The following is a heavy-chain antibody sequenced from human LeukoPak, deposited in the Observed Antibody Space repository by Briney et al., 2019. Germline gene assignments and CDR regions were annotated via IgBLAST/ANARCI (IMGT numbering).Heavy chain of an antibody. CDR2: IGTAGDT. V-gene: IGHV3-13*01. CDR1: GFTFSSYD. CDR3: ARGNGENALSSGYYRGAFDI. J-gene: IGHJ3*02. D-gene: IGHD3-22*01. Sequence: GGSLRLSCAASGFTFSSYDMHWVRQATGKGLEWVSAIGTAGDTYYPGSVKGRFTISRENAKNSLYLQMNSLRAGDTAVYYCARGNGENALSSGYYRGAFDIWGQGTMVTVSS.